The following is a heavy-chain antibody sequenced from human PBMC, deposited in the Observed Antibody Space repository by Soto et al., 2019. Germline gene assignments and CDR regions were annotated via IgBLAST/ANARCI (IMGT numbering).Heavy chain of an antibody. J-gene: IGHJ6*02. Sequence: ASVQVSCKSSGYTFTSYYMDWVRQAPRPALEWMGIINPSGGSTSYAQKFQGRVTITADESTSTAYMELSSRRSEDTAVYYCARAYSGYDYYYYYGMDVWGQGTTVTVSS. CDR1: GYTFTSYY. CDR2: INPSGGST. D-gene: IGHD5-12*01. V-gene: IGHV1-46*01. CDR3: ARAYSGYDYYYYYGMDV.